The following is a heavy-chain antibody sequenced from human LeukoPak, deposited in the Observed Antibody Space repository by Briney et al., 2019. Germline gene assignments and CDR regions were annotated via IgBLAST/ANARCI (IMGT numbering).Heavy chain of an antibody. V-gene: IGHV4-61*01. CDR3: ARGGGSFSLPHSSLDP. D-gene: IGHD2-15*01. CDR2: IYYSGST. J-gene: IGHJ5*02. CDR1: GGSVSSGSYY. Sequence: SETLSLTCTVSGGSVSSGSYYWSWIQQPPGKGLEWIGYIYYSGSTNYNPSLKSRVTISVDTSKNQFSLKLSSVTAADTAVYYCARGGGSFSLPHSSLDPWGQGTLVIVSS.